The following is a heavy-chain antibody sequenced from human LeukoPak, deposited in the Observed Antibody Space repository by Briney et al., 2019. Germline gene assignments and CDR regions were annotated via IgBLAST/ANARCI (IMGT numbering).Heavy chain of an antibody. J-gene: IGHJ4*02. CDR1: GFTFSSYE. Sequence: QAGGSLRLSCAASGFTFSSYEMNWVRQAPGKGLEWVSAISGSGGSTYYADSVKGRFTISRDNSKNTLYLQMNSLRAEDTAVYYCAKDRGGYGLDYFDYWGQGTLVTVSS. CDR2: ISGSGGST. V-gene: IGHV3-23*01. D-gene: IGHD5-12*01. CDR3: AKDRGGYGLDYFDY.